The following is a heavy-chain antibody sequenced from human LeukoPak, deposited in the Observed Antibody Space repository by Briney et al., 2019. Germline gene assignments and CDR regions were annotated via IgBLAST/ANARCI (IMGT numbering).Heavy chain of an antibody. CDR1: GFTFSSYA. J-gene: IGHJ1*01. V-gene: IGHV3-23*01. D-gene: IGHD6-19*01. CDR2: ISGSGVST. Sequence: GGSLRLSCAASGFTFSSYAMTWVRQAPGKGLGWVSVISGSGVSTYYADSVKGRFTISRDNSKNMVYLQMNSLRAEDTALYYCAKALLTSGWSQKGFEHWGQGTLVTVSS. CDR3: AKALLTSGWSQKGFEH.